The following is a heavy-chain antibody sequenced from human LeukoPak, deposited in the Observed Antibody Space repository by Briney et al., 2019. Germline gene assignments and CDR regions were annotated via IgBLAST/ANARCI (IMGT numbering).Heavy chain of an antibody. Sequence: PGGSLRLSCAASGFTFSTYSMSWVRQAPGKGLEWASFITGSSSTIYYADSVKGRFTISRDNAKNSLYLQMNSLRAEDTAVYYCARDESREAAADAYYSGMDVWGQGTTVTVSS. V-gene: IGHV3-48*04. CDR1: GFTFSTYS. D-gene: IGHD6-13*01. CDR3: ARDESREAAADAYYSGMDV. J-gene: IGHJ6*02. CDR2: ITGSSSTI.